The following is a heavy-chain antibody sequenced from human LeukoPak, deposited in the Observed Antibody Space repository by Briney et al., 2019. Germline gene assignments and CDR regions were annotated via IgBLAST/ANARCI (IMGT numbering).Heavy chain of an antibody. CDR3: AKGSQNRGWPGS. V-gene: IGHV3-23*01. CDR1: GFTFSSYA. D-gene: IGHD6-19*01. J-gene: IGHJ4*02. Sequence: GGSLRLSCAASGFTFSSYAMSWVRQAPGKGLEWVSAVSNSAGSTYYKDSVKGRFTTSRDNSKNTLYLQMNSLRADATAVYYCAKGSQNRGWPGSWGQGTLVTVSS. CDR2: VSNSAGST.